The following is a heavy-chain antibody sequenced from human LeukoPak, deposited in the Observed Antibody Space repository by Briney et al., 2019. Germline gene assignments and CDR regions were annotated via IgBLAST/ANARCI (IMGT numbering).Heavy chain of an antibody. CDR2: MNPNSGNT. CDR3: ARGRASYYYGSGS. V-gene: IGHV1-8*01. J-gene: IGHJ3*01. D-gene: IGHD3-10*01. Sequence: GASVKVSCKASVYTSTIYDINWVRHATGQGLEWMGWMNPNSGNTGYAQKFQGRVTMTRNTSISTAYMELSSLRSEDTAVYYCARGRASYYYGSGSWGQGTMVTVSS. CDR1: VYTSTIYD.